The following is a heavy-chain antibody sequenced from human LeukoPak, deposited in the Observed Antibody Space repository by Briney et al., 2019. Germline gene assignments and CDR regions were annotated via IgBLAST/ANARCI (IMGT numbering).Heavy chain of an antibody. CDR3: ASDGYSYGFDY. V-gene: IGHV1-3*01. D-gene: IGHD5-18*01. CDR1: GYTVTKFG. J-gene: IGHJ4*02. Sequence: ASVKVSCKASGYTVTKFGIHWVRQAPGQRLEWMGWINPGNGNTKYSQKIQGRVTITRDTSASTAYMELSSVRSEDSAVYYCASDGYSYGFDYWGQGTLVTVSS. CDR2: INPGNGNT.